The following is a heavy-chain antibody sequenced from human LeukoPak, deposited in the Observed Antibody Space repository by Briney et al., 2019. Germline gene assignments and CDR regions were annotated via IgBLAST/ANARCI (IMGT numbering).Heavy chain of an antibody. Sequence: SVKVSCKASGGTFSSYAISWVRQAPGQGLEWMGGIIPIFGTANYAQKFQGRVTITTDESTSTAYMELSSLRSEDTAVYYCARGSSWWGHYYYYMDVWGKGTTVTVSS. V-gene: IGHV1-69*05. J-gene: IGHJ6*03. CDR2: IIPIFGTA. CDR1: GGTFSSYA. CDR3: ARGSSWWGHYYYYMDV. D-gene: IGHD6-13*01.